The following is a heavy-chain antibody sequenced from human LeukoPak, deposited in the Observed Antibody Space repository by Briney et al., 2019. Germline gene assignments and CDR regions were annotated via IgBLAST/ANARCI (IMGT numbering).Heavy chain of an antibody. Sequence: SQTLSLTCAVSGGSISSGGYSWSWIRQPPGKGLEWNEYIYHSGSTHYNPSPKSRVTITVDRTKNQFSLKLSYVTAADTGVYYCARASYGDYVFDYWGKGTLVTVSS. J-gene: IGHJ4*02. CDR2: IYHSGST. D-gene: IGHD4-17*01. CDR3: ARASYGDYVFDY. CDR1: GGSISSGGYS. V-gene: IGHV4-30-2*01.